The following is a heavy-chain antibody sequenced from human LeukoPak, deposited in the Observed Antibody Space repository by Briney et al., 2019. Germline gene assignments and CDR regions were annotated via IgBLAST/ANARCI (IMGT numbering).Heavy chain of an antibody. Sequence: GGSLRLSCAASGFTFSSYGMHRVRQAPGKGLEWVAVISYDGSNKYYADSVKGRFTISRDNSKNTLYLQMNSLRAEDTAVYYCARDQVAYCGGDCSELFDYWGQGTLVTVSS. CDR1: GFTFSSYG. CDR3: ARDQVAYCGGDCSELFDY. D-gene: IGHD2-21*02. CDR2: ISYDGSNK. J-gene: IGHJ4*02. V-gene: IGHV3-30*03.